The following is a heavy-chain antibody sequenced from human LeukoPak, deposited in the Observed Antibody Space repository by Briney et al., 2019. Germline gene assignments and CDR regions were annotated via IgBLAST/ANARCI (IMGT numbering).Heavy chain of an antibody. CDR1: GFTFSSYS. V-gene: IGHV3-7*01. Sequence: PGGSLRLSCAASGFTFSSYSMNWVRQAPGKGLEWVANIKPDGSERYYVESVKGRFTISRDNAKNSLDLQMNSLRAEDTAVYYCARDSEELETFDLWGPGTVVTVSS. J-gene: IGHJ3*01. CDR3: ARDSEELETFDL. D-gene: IGHD1-7*01. CDR2: IKPDGSER.